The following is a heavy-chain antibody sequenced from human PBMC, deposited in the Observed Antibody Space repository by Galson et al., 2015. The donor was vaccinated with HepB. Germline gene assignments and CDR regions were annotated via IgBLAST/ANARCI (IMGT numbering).Heavy chain of an antibody. Sequence: SLRLSCAASGFTFSNAWMSWVRQAPGKGLEWVGRIKSKTDGGTTDYAAPVKGRFTISRDDSKNTLYLQMNSLKTEDTAVYYCTTDTIAAVNDYWGQGTLVTVSS. CDR1: GFTFSNAW. CDR2: IKSKTDGGTT. CDR3: TTDTIAAVNDY. V-gene: IGHV3-15*01. D-gene: IGHD6-13*01. J-gene: IGHJ4*02.